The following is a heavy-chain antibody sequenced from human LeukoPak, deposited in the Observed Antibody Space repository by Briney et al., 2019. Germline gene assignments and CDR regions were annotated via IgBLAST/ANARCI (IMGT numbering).Heavy chain of an antibody. Sequence: ASVKVSCKVSGYTFTDYYMHWVQQAPGKGLEWMGLVDPEDGETIYAEKFQGRVTITADTSTDTAYMELSSLRSEDTAVYYCATDDFGTSPPVYTDVWGKGTTVTVSS. J-gene: IGHJ6*03. CDR3: ATDDFGTSPPVYTDV. V-gene: IGHV1-69-2*01. CDR1: GYTFTDYY. CDR2: VDPEDGET. D-gene: IGHD6-13*01.